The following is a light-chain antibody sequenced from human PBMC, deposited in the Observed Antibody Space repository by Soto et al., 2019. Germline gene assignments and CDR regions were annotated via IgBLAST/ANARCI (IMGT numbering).Light chain of an antibody. Sequence: DIQMTQSPSSLSASVGDRVTITCRASQSISSYLNWYQQKPGKAPKLLIYAASSLQSGVPSRFRGSGYGTYFTLTISSLQPEDFAAYYCQQSYSTVWTFGQGTKVEIK. V-gene: IGKV1-39*01. CDR1: QSISSY. J-gene: IGKJ1*01. CDR3: QQSYSTVWT. CDR2: AAS.